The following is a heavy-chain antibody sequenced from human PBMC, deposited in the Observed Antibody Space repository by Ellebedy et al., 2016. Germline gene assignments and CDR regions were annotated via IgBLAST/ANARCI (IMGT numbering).Heavy chain of an antibody. CDR1: GYTFTSYG. V-gene: IGHV1-18*01. CDR2: ISAYNGNT. J-gene: IGHJ4*02. D-gene: IGHD6-6*01. Sequence: ASVKVSXXASGYTFTSYGISWVRQAPGQGLEWMGWISAYNGNTNYAQKLQGRVTMTTDTSTSTAYMELRSLRSDDTAVYYCATTPLGYSSSPGGDYWGQGTLVTVSS. CDR3: ATTPLGYSSSPGGDY.